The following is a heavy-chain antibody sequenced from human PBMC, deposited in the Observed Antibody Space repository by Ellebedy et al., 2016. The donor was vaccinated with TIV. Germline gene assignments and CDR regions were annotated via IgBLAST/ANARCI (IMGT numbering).Heavy chain of an antibody. Sequence: AASVKVSCKASGYTFTDYRLDWVRHAPGLGLEWMGWISPNGGGTPYAQKFQGRVSMTGDTSISTAYLQLSRLTSDDTAVYYCARDYWGSYEYWGQGTLVTVSS. V-gene: IGHV1-2*02. J-gene: IGHJ4*02. CDR1: GYTFTDYR. CDR2: ISPNGGGT. D-gene: IGHD1-26*01. CDR3: ARDYWGSYEY.